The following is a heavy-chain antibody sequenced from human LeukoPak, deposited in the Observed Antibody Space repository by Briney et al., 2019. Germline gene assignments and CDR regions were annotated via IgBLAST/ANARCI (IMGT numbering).Heavy chain of an antibody. CDR1: GFTFSSYG. Sequence: GRSLRLSCAASGFTFSSYGMHWVRQAPGKGLEWLSFIRSKDHGGTTEYAASVKGRFTISRDDSNSIAYLQMNSLIIEDTAVYFCTRDPHYYHGNPHDFWGQGTRVTVSS. CDR3: TRDPHYYHGNPHDF. V-gene: IGHV3-49*04. CDR2: IRSKDHGGTT. D-gene: IGHD4-23*01. J-gene: IGHJ4*02.